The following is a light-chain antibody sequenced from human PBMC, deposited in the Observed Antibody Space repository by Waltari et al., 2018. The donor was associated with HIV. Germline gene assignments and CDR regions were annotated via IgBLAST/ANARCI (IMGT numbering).Light chain of an antibody. CDR3: SSYAGSNNLL. CDR1: SSHVGRYNY. J-gene: IGLJ2*01. Sequence: QSALTQPPSASGSPGQSAPFSCTASSSHVGRYNYDPRYQQHPGKAPKLMIYEVSKRPSGVPDRFSGSKSGNTASLTVSGLQAEDEADYYCSSYAGSNNLLFGGGTKLTVL. V-gene: IGLV2-8*01. CDR2: EVS.